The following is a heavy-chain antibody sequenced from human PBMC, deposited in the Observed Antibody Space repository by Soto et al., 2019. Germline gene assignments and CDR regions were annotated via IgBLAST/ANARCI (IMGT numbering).Heavy chain of an antibody. V-gene: IGHV3-74*01. J-gene: IGHJ4*02. CDR1: GFTFSSYW. CDR2: IDGAGRGT. CDR3: ARVGSAAWY. D-gene: IGHD2-15*01. Sequence: EVQLVESGGGLVQPGGSLRLSCAASGFTFSSYWMHWVRQPPGKGLVWVSRIDGAGRGTNYADSVKGRFTISRDNAKNTLYLQMNSLRAVDTAVYYCARVGSAAWYWGQGTLVTVSS.